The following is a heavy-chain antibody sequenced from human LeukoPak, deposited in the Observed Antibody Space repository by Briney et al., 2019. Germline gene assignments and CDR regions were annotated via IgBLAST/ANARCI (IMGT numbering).Heavy chain of an antibody. CDR2: ISAYNGNT. Sequence: ASVKVSCKASGYTFTSYGISWVRQAPGQGLEWMGWISAYNGNTNYAQKLQGRVTMSTDTSTSTAYMELRSLRSDDTAVYYCARPAYYYASGSYMHNSGIHYYMDVWGKGTTVTVSS. CDR3: ARPAYYYASGSYMHNSGIHYYMDV. CDR1: GYTFTSYG. V-gene: IGHV1-18*01. D-gene: IGHD3-10*01. J-gene: IGHJ6*03.